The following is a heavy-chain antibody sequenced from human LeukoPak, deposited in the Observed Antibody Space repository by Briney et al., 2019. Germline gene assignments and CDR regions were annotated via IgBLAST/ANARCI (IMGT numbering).Heavy chain of an antibody. D-gene: IGHD1-26*01. CDR2: VSGGGGST. CDR1: GFTVSSSF. V-gene: IGHV3-23*01. CDR3: AKDFRGMVGAPLLGFQH. J-gene: IGHJ1*01. Sequence: GGSLRLSCAASGFTVSSSFMSWVRQAPGKGLEWVSTVSGGGGSTYYSDSVKGRFTISRDNSKNTMFLQMNSLRAEDTAVYYCAKDFRGMVGAPLLGFQHWGQGTLVTVSS.